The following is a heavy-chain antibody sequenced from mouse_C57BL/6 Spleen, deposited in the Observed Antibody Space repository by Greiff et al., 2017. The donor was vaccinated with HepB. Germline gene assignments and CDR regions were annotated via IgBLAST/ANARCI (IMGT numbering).Heavy chain of an antibody. D-gene: IGHD1-1*01. CDR3: ARPGFYGSSYRYFDV. CDR1: GFTFSDYG. Sequence: EVKLLESGGGLVKPGGSLKLSCAASGFTFSDYGMHWVRQAPEKGLEWVAYISSGSSTIYYADTVKGRFTISRDNAKNTLFLQMTSLRSEDTAMYYCARPGFYGSSYRYFDVWGTGTTVTVSS. J-gene: IGHJ1*03. CDR2: ISSGSSTI. V-gene: IGHV5-17*01.